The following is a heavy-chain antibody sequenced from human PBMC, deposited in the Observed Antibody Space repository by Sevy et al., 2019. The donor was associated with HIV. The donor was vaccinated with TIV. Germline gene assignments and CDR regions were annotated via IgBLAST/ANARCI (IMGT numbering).Heavy chain of an antibody. CDR2: IKRDGSEK. D-gene: IGHD2-2*01. J-gene: IGHJ6*02. Sequence: GGSLRISCAASGFSFSNYWMSWVRQAPGKGLEWVANIKRDGSEKYYVASVKGRFTISRDNAKTSLFLQMNSLRGEDTDVYYCARDCSSASCLWGIDVRGQGTTVTVSS. CDR1: GFSFSNYW. V-gene: IGHV3-7*03. CDR3: ARDCSSASCLWGIDV.